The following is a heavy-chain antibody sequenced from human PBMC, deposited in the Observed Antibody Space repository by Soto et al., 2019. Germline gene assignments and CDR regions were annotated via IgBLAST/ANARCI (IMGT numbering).Heavy chain of an antibody. CDR1: GFTFSTYA. CDR3: AKERLGRGIDY. CDR2: VNTGGGGT. Sequence: EVLLLDSGGVLVQPGGSLRLSCAASGFTFSTYAMTWIRQAPAKGPEMISTVNTGGGGTYYADSVKGRFTISRDNSQNTLYLQVSSLRAADTAVYYCAKERLGRGIDYWGPGILVTVSS. V-gene: IGHV3-23*01. J-gene: IGHJ4*02. D-gene: IGHD3-10*01.